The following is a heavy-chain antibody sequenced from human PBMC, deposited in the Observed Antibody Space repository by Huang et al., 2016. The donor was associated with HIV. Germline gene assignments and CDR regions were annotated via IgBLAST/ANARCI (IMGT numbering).Heavy chain of an antibody. CDR2: IYTSGST. D-gene: IGHD5-12*01. V-gene: IGHV4-61*09. CDR3: TRGGYNFEF. J-gene: IGHJ4*02. CDR1: GGSISSGNYY. Sequence: QVQLQESGPGLVKPSQTLSLTCAVSGGSISSGNYYWSWVRQPAGKGLEWIGHIYTSGSTNYNPCLKSRGTISKDTSKNQFSLKLSSVTAVDTAVYYCTRGGYNFEFWGQGTLVTVSS.